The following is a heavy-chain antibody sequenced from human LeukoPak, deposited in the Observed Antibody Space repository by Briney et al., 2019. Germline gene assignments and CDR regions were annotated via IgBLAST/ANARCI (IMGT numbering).Heavy chain of an antibody. CDR2: ISAGSGTS. CDR1: GFVFRIYP. Sequence: PGGSLRLSCAASGFVFRIYPMICARQAPGKGLGGVSSISAGSGTSNYADSAKGRFTVSRDNSKRTLFLQMNSLRAEDTAVYYCTTLMYTTGRQGFDSWGQGTRVTVSS. V-gene: IGHV3-23*01. CDR3: TTLMYTTGRQGFDS. D-gene: IGHD6-19*01. J-gene: IGHJ4*02.